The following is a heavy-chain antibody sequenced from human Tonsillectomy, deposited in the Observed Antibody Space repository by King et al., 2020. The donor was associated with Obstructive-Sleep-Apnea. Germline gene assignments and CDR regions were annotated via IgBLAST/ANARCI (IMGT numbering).Heavy chain of an antibody. CDR3: ARVAWELYFDY. CDR1: GFTVRSKY. Sequence: VQLVESGGGLVQPGGSLRISCVASGFTVRSKYMSGVRQAPGKGLEWGSLIYSSVNTFYPDSVKGRFTISRDNSKNTLYLQMNSLRAEDTAVYYCARVAWELYFDYWGQGTLVTVSS. J-gene: IGHJ4*02. V-gene: IGHV3-66*01. D-gene: IGHD1-26*01. CDR2: IYSSVNT.